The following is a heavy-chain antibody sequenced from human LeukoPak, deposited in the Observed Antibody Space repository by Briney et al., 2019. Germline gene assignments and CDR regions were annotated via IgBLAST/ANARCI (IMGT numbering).Heavy chain of an antibody. D-gene: IGHD5-24*01. CDR3: ARDLDPVVERDGYNYGFDY. V-gene: IGHV1-46*01. J-gene: IGHJ4*02. CDR1: GYTFTSYY. CDR2: INPSGGST. Sequence: ASVKVSCKASGYTFTSYYMHWVRQAPGQGLEWMGIINPSGGSTSYAQKFQGRVTMTRDMSTSTVYMELSSLRSEDTAVYYCARDLDPVVERDGYNYGFDYWGQGTLVTVSS.